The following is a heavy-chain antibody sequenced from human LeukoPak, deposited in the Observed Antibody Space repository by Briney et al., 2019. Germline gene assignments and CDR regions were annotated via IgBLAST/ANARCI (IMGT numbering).Heavy chain of an antibody. CDR3: ATEPTGPGGAY. J-gene: IGHJ4*02. Sequence: ASVKVSCKASGYTFTSYDINWVRQAPGQGLEWMGWINTNTGNPTYAQGFTGRFVFSLDTSVSTAYLQISSLKAEDTAVYYCATEPTGPGGAYWGQGTLVTVSS. CDR1: GYTFTSYD. CDR2: INTNTGNP. V-gene: IGHV7-4-1*02. D-gene: IGHD1-14*01.